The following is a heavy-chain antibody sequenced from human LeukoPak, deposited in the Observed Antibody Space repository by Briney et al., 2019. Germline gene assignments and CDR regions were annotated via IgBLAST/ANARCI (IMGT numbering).Heavy chain of an antibody. D-gene: IGHD2-15*01. Sequence: ASVKVSSKVSGYTPPELSMHWVRQAPGNGLEWMGGFDPEDGETIYAQKFQGRVTMTEDTSTDTAYMELSSLRPEDTAVYYCATDSTALVVADTRTFDYWGQGTLVTVSS. V-gene: IGHV1-24*01. CDR3: ATDSTALVVADTRTFDY. CDR1: GYTPPELS. CDR2: FDPEDGET. J-gene: IGHJ4*02.